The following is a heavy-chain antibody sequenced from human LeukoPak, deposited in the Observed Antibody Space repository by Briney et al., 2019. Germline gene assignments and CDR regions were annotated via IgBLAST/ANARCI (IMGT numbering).Heavy chain of an antibody. CDR3: ARGPPIAQWLQREDY. J-gene: IGHJ4*02. CDR1: GYTFTSYD. D-gene: IGHD6-19*01. Sequence: ASVKVSCEASGYTFTSYDINWVRQATGQGLEWMGWMNPNSGNTGYAQKFQGRVTMTRNTSISTAYMELSSLRSEDTAVYYCARGPPIAQWLQREDYWGQGTLVTVSS. CDR2: MNPNSGNT. V-gene: IGHV1-8*01.